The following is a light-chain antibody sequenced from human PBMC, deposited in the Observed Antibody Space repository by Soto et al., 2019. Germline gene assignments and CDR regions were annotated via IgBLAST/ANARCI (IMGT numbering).Light chain of an antibody. Sequence: DIQMTQSPSTLSASVGDRVTITCRASQSISSWLAWYQQKPGKAPKLLIYAASSLESGVPSRFSGSGSGTEFTLTISSLQPDDFASYCCQQYNSYLFTCGPGTKVDI. CDR2: AAS. CDR3: QQYNSYLFT. J-gene: IGKJ3*01. CDR1: QSISSW. V-gene: IGKV1-5*01.